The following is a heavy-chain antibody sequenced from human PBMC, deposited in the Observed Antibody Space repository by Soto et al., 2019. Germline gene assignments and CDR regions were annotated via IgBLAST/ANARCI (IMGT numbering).Heavy chain of an antibody. Sequence: GGALRLSCAASGFTFNNYAMGWVRQAPGKGLEWVSAITDSGSDTYYVDSVKGRFTISRDNSKNTLYLQMNSLRAEDTAVYYCAKLGSSSWSPHYYFDYWGQGTLVTVSS. D-gene: IGHD2-2*01. J-gene: IGHJ4*02. CDR3: AKLGSSSWSPHYYFDY. CDR2: ITDSGSDT. CDR1: GFTFNNYA. V-gene: IGHV3-23*01.